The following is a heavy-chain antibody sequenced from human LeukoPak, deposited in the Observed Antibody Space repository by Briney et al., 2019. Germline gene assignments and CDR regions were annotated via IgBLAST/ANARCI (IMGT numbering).Heavy chain of an antibody. CDR1: GYTLPVYH. Sequence: GASVKVSCRTSGYTLPVYHIHWVRQAPGQGLEWMGWINPNSGVTNYAQNLQGRVTLTGDTSISTSYMGLTALTSVDTAVYYCGLVASGNWWFDPWGQGTLVTVSS. V-gene: IGHV1-2*02. CDR2: INPNSGVT. CDR3: GLVASGNWWFDP. J-gene: IGHJ5*02. D-gene: IGHD2-8*02.